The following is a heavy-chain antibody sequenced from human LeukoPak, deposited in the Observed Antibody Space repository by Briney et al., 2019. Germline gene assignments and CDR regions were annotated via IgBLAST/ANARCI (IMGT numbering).Heavy chain of an antibody. CDR2: IYHTGST. Sequence: SETLSLTGAVSGGSIGGSNWWTWVRQPPGMGFEWSGEIYHTGSTAYNPSLKSRLTISVDRSTNQFSLKFSSVTGADTAVYFCARDLWRRDITTYVVLWGQGALVTVSS. D-gene: IGHD2/OR15-2a*01. J-gene: IGHJ4*02. V-gene: IGHV4-4*02. CDR1: GGSIGGSNW. CDR3: ARDLWRRDITTYVVL.